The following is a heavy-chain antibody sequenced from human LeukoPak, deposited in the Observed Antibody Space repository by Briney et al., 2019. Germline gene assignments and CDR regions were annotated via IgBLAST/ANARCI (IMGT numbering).Heavy chain of an antibody. CDR2: IFPSGGEI. D-gene: IGHD2-8*02. CDR1: GFTFSTFA. V-gene: IGHV3-23*01. J-gene: IGHJ4*02. Sequence: PEGSLRLSCVASGFTFSTFAMIWVRQPPGKGLEWVSSIFPSGGEIHYADSVRGRFTISRDNSKSTLSLQMNSLRVEDTAIYYCATYRQVLLPFESWGQGTLVTVSS. CDR3: ATYRQVLLPFES.